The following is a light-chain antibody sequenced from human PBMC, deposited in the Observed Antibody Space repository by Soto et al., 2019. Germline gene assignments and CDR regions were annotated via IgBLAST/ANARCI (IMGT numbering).Light chain of an antibody. V-gene: IGKV1-5*03. Sequence: DIQVTQSPSTLSASVGDRVTITCRASQSIDNWLAWYQHKPGKAPKLPIFKASALESGVPSRFSGSGSGTEFTLTISSLQPDDFATYYCQQYNGNSRTFGQGTKVEIK. CDR3: QQYNGNSRT. CDR2: KAS. J-gene: IGKJ1*01. CDR1: QSIDNW.